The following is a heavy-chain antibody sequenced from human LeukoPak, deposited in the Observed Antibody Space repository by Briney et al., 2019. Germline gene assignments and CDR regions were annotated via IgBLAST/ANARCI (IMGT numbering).Heavy chain of an antibody. CDR3: ARVLLGGYSSGWYDAFDI. Sequence: PSETLSLTCAVYGGSFSGYYWSWIRQPPGKGLEWIGEINRSGSTNYNPSLKSRVTISVDTSKNQFSLKLSSVTAADTAVYYCARVLLGGYSSGWYDAFDIWGQGTMVTVSS. CDR2: INRSGST. D-gene: IGHD6-19*01. CDR1: GGSFSGYY. J-gene: IGHJ3*02. V-gene: IGHV4-34*01.